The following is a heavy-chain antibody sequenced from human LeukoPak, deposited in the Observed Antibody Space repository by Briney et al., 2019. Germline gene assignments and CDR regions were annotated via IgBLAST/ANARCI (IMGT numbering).Heavy chain of an antibody. CDR1: GLTVRNNY. V-gene: IGHV3-53*01. Sequence: GGSLRLSCAASGLTVRNNYMSWVRQSPGKGLEWVSVIYSDGSTYYEDSVKGRFTISRDNARHSLYLQMNSLRADDTAVYYCARDGIMTTSGWDFDYWGQGTLVTVSS. CDR2: IYSDGST. CDR3: ARDGIMTTSGWDFDY. J-gene: IGHJ4*02. D-gene: IGHD6-19*01.